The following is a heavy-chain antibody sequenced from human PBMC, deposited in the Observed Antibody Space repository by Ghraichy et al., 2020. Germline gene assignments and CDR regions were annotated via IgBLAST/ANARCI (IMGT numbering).Heavy chain of an antibody. J-gene: IGHJ3*02. V-gene: IGHV3-48*03. Sequence: GGSLRLSCAASGFTFSSYEMNWVRQAPGKGLEWVSYISSSGSPIYYADSVKGRFTVSRDNAKNSLYLQMNSLRAEDTAIYYCAREAAGMVRGVDAFDIWGQGTMVTVSS. CDR1: GFTFSSYE. D-gene: IGHD3-10*01. CDR2: ISSSGSPI. CDR3: AREAAGMVRGVDAFDI.